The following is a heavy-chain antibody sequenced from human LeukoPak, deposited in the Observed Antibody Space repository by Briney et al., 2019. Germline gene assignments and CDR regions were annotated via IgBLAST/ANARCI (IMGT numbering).Heavy chain of an antibody. CDR2: FDPEDGET. CDR1: GYSLTELS. D-gene: IGHD3-22*01. J-gene: IGHJ3*02. CDR3: ARDLGQMYYYDSSGYDAFDI. Sequence: ASVKVSCKVSGYSLTELSMHWVRQAPGKGLEWMGGFDPEDGETIYAQKFQGRVTMTEDTSTDTAYMELSSLRSEDTAVYYCARDLGQMYYYDSSGYDAFDIWGQGTMVTVSS. V-gene: IGHV1-24*01.